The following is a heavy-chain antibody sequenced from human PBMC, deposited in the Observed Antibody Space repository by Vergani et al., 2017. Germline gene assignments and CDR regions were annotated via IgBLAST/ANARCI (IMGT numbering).Heavy chain of an antibody. J-gene: IGHJ4*02. CDR1: GGSISSSSYY. CDR3: ARRDSSSWYTYYFDY. Sequence: QLQLQESGPGLVKPSETLSLTCTVSGGSISSSSYYWGGIRQPPGKGLEWIGSIYYSGSTYYNPSLKSRVTISVDTSKNQFSLKLSSVTAADQAVYYCARRDSSSWYTYYFDYWGQGTLVTVSS. CDR2: IYYSGST. V-gene: IGHV4-39*01. D-gene: IGHD6-13*01.